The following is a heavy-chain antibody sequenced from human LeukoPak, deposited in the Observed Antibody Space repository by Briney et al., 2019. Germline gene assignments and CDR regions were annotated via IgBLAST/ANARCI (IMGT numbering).Heavy chain of an antibody. V-gene: IGHV3-7*01. Sequence: PGGSLRLSCEGSGFTFSNYWMGWVRQAPGKGLEWVANIKQDGSEKYYVDSVKGRFTISRDNAKNSLYLQMSSLRAEDTAVYYCARDYYYDSSGYYFIPLDYWGQGTLVTVSS. D-gene: IGHD3-22*01. CDR3: ARDYYYDSSGYYFIPLDY. CDR2: IKQDGSEK. CDR1: GFTFSNYW. J-gene: IGHJ4*02.